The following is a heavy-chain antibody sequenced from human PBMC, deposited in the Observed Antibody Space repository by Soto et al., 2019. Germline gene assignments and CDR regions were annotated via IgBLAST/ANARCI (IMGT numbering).Heavy chain of an antibody. Sequence: SETLSLTCTVSGGPISSSSYYWGWIRQPPGKGLEWIGSIYYSGSTYYNPSLKSRVTIPVDTSKNQFSLKLSSVTAADTAVYYCARHCQRWSLRWCAFDIWGQGTMVTVSS. V-gene: IGHV4-39*01. CDR2: IYYSGST. D-gene: IGHD2-21*01. CDR1: GGPISSSSYY. J-gene: IGHJ3*02. CDR3: ARHCQRWSLRWCAFDI.